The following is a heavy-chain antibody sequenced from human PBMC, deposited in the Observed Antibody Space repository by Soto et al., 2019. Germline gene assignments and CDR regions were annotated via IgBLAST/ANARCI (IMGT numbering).Heavy chain of an antibody. CDR3: AKDRHSSGWSSIDY. D-gene: IGHD6-19*01. Sequence: GGSLRLSCAASGFTFSSYGMHWVRQAPGKGLEWVAVISYDGSNKYYADSVKGRFTISRDNSKNTLYLQMNSLRAEDTAVYYCAKDRHSSGWSSIDYWGQGTLVTVSS. CDR1: GFTFSSYG. V-gene: IGHV3-30*18. CDR2: ISYDGSNK. J-gene: IGHJ4*02.